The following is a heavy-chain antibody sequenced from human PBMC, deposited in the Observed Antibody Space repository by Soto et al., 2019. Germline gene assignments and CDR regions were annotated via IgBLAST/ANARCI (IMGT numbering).Heavy chain of an antibody. Sequence: ASVKVSCKVSGYTLTELSMHWVRQAPGKGLEWMGGFDPEDGETIYAQKFQGRVTMTEDTSTDTAYMELSSLRSEDTAVYYCATGGGLERQGGYYYYMDVWGKGTTVTVSS. CDR2: FDPEDGET. CDR1: GYTLTELS. V-gene: IGHV1-24*01. J-gene: IGHJ6*03. CDR3: ATGGGLERQGGYYYYMDV. D-gene: IGHD1-1*01.